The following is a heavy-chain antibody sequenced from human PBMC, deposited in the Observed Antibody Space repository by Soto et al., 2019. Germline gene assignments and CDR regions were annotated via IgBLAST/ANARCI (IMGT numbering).Heavy chain of an antibody. V-gene: IGHV3-53*02. CDR2: IYSGGST. CDR1: GFTVSSNY. CDR3: ARDPPATRHGMDV. J-gene: IGHJ6*02. Sequence: EVQLVVTGGGLIQPGGSLRLSCAASGFTVSSNYMSWVRQDPGKGLEWVSVIYSGGSTYYADSVRGRFTISRDNSKNTLYLQMKSLRAEDTAVYYCARDPPATRHGMDVWGQGTTVTVSS.